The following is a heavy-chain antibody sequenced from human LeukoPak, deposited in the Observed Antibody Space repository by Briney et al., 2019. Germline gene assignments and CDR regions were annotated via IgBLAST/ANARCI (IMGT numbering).Heavy chain of an antibody. CDR3: ARLSGSYADYAFDI. Sequence: GGSLRLSCAASGFTFSSYWMSWVRQAPGKGLEWVANIKQDGSEKYYVDSVKGRFTITRDNAKNSLYLQMNSLRAEDTAVYYRARLSGSYADYAFDIWGQGTMVTVSS. J-gene: IGHJ3*02. CDR1: GFTFSSYW. CDR2: IKQDGSEK. D-gene: IGHD1-26*01. V-gene: IGHV3-7*01.